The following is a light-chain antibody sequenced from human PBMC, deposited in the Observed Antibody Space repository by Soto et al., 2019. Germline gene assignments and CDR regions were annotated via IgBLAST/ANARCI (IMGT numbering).Light chain of an antibody. CDR1: QSVSSSY. CDR2: GAS. CDR3: QQYGSSPRT. V-gene: IGKV3-20*01. J-gene: IGKJ5*01. Sequence: EIVLTQSPVTLSLSPVERSTLSCRASQSVSSSYLAWYQQKPGQAPRLLIYGASSRATGIPDRFSGSGSGTDFTLTISRLEPEDFAVYYCQQYGSSPRTFGQGTRLEI.